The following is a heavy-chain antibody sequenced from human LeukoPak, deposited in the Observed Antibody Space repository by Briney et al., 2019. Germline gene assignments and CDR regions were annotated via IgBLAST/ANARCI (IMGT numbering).Heavy chain of an antibody. CDR1: GGAFSGYY. D-gene: IGHD3-10*01. CDR2: INHSGST. V-gene: IGHV4-34*01. J-gene: IGHJ4*02. Sequence: SETLSLTCAVYGGAFSGYYWSWIRQPPGKGLEWIGEINHSGSTNYNPSLKSRVTISVDTSKNQFSLKLSSVAAADTAVYYCARGSGMVRGVKKRTYYFDYWGQETLVTVSS. CDR3: ARGSGMVRGVKKRTYYFDY.